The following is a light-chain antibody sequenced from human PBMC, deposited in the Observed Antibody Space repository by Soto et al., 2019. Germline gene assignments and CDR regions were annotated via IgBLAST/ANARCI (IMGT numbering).Light chain of an antibody. CDR1: STDVGGYNY. CDR2: EVS. Sequence: QSALTQPPSAAGSPGQSVTISCTGTSTDVGGYNYVSWYQQYPGKAPKLMIYEVSKRPSGVPDRFSGSKSGNTASLTVSGLQAEDEADYYCSSKTSSRTPFVFGTGTKVTVL. J-gene: IGLJ1*01. V-gene: IGLV2-8*01. CDR3: SSKTSSRTPFV.